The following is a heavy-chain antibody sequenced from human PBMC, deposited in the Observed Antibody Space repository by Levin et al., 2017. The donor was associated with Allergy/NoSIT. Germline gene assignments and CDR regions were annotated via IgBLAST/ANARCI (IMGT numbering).Heavy chain of an antibody. V-gene: IGHV3-66*01. D-gene: IGHD4-17*01. J-gene: IGHJ2*01. CDR2: IYSGGTT. CDR1: GFTVSSNY. Sequence: GGSLRLSCAASGFTVSSNYMSWVRQAPGKGLEWVSIIYSGGTTYYADSVKGRFIISRDNSKNTLFLQMNSLRAEDTAVYYCARMTTANWYFDLWGRGTMVTVSS. CDR3: ARMTTANWYFDL.